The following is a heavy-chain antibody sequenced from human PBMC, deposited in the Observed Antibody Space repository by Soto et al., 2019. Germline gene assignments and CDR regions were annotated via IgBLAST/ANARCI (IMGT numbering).Heavy chain of an antibody. CDR1: GFTFSTYN. CDR3: ARMGGSDDYYYYYGMDV. D-gene: IGHD1-26*01. J-gene: IGHJ6*02. CDR2: INSPSSYI. V-gene: IGHV3-21*01. Sequence: EVQLVESGGGLVKPGGSLTLSCTASGFTFSTYNMNWVRQAPGKGLEWVSSINSPSSYIYYADSVKGRFTISSDNAKNSLFLQMSSLRAEDSAVYYCARMGGSDDYYYYYGMDVWGQGTAVTVSS.